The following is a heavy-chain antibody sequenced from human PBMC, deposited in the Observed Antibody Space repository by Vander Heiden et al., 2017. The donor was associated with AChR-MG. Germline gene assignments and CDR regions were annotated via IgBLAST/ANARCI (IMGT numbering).Heavy chain of an antibody. CDR1: GGSVSRGSYY. Sequence: QVQLQESGPGLVMPSETLSLTCTVSGGSVSRGSYYWSWIRQPPGKGLEWIGYIYDSGSTNYNPALKSRVTISVDTSKNQFSLKLSSVTAADTAVYYCARLLVTMIVGAGWFDPWGQGTLVTVSS. J-gene: IGHJ5*02. CDR2: IYDSGST. CDR3: ARLLVTMIVGAGWFDP. V-gene: IGHV4-61*01. D-gene: IGHD3-22*01.